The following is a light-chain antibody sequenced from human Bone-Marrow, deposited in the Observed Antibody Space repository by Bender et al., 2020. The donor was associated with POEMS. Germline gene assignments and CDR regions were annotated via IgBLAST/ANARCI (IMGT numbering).Light chain of an antibody. CDR3: AAWDDTLNGPV. CDR1: RSDVGGYDY. V-gene: IGLV2-8*01. CDR2: EVN. J-gene: IGLJ3*02. Sequence: QSALTQPPSASGSPGQSVAISCTGSRSDVGGYDYVSWYQQYPGKAPKLIIYEVNKRPSGVPDRFSGSKSGNTASLAISGLQSEDEADYYCAAWDDTLNGPVFGGGTKLTVL.